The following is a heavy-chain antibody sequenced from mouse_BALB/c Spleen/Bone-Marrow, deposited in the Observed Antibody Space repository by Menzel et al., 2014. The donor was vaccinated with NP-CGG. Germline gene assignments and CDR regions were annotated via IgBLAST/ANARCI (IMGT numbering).Heavy chain of an antibody. CDR3: ARGRISVDH. CDR2: IYPGDGDT. J-gene: IGHJ2*01. V-gene: IGHV1-80*01. CDR1: GYVFSTYW. Sequence: VKLVESGAELVRPGSSVKISCKSSGYVFSTYWINWVKQRPGQGLEWIGQIYPGDGDTDFNGKFKDKATLTADESSNTAYMQLSSLTSEAPAVYFSARGRISVDHGGQGTTLTVSS. D-gene: IGHD6-1*01.